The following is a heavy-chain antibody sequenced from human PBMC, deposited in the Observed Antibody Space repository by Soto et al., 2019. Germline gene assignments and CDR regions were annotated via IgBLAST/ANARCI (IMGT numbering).Heavy chain of an antibody. D-gene: IGHD3-3*01. CDR3: ARGAFGAYYLDY. CDR2: IKGDGITT. CDR1: GFTFSSYW. Sequence: EVQLVDSGGGLVQPGGSLRLSCAASGFTFSSYWIHWVRQAPGEGLVWVSRIKGDGITTNYADSVKGRFTISRDYGKNTVCLQMNSLRAEDTAVYYCARGAFGAYYLDYWGQGTLVTVSS. J-gene: IGHJ4*02. V-gene: IGHV3-74*01.